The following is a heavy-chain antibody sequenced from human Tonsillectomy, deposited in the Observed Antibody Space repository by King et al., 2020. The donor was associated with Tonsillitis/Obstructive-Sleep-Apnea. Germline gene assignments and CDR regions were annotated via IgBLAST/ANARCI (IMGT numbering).Heavy chain of an antibody. V-gene: IGHV3-33*01. CDR2: IWYDGSNK. CDR3: ARDEEDRHYYDSSGYYY. Sequence: VQLVESGGGVVQPGRSLRLPCAASGFTFSSYGMHWVRQAPGKGLEWVAVIWYDGSNKYYADSVKGRFTISRDNSKNTLYLQMNSLRAEDTAVYYCARDEEDRHYYDSSGYYYWGQGTLVTVSS. CDR1: GFTFSSYG. D-gene: IGHD3-22*01. J-gene: IGHJ4*02.